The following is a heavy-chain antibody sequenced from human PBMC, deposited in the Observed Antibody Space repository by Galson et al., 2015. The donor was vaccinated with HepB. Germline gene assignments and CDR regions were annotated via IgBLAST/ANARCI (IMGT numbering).Heavy chain of an antibody. CDR1: GFSLSTSGVG. V-gene: IGHV2-5*02. D-gene: IGHD3-22*01. CDR3: AHRLGMSYDSSGYGFDY. Sequence: PALVKPTQTLTLTCTFSGFSLSTSGVGVGWIRQPPGKALEWLALIYWDDDKRYSPSLKSRLTITKDTSKNQVVLTMTNMDPVDTATYYCAHRLGMSYDSSGYGFDYWGQGTLVTVSS. J-gene: IGHJ4*02. CDR2: IYWDDDK.